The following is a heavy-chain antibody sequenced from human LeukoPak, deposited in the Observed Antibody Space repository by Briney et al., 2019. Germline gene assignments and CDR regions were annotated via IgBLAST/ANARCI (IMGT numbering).Heavy chain of an antibody. CDR1: GFTFSSYA. CDR3: VKRATGSPSAFDY. Sequence: GGPLRLSCSASGFTFSSYAMHWVRQAPGKGLEYVSAISSNGGSTYYADSVRGRFTISRDNSKNTLYLQMSSLRAEDTAVYYCVKRATGSPSAFDYWGQGTLVTVSS. V-gene: IGHV3-64D*09. J-gene: IGHJ4*02. CDR2: ISSNGGST. D-gene: IGHD2-8*02.